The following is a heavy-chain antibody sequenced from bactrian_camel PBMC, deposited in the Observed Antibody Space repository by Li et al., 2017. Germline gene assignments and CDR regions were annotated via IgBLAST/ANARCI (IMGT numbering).Heavy chain of an antibody. CDR2: IYTGSGNT. CDR1: GYTYNGNC. Sequence: HVQLVESGGGSVQAGGSLRLSCAASGYTYNGNCMAWFRQAPGKEREGVARIYTGSGNTYYADSVKGRFTISQDNAKNTVYLQMNSLKPEDTAMYYCAARGPYRYTKLSVRDFTYWGQGTQVTVS. D-gene: IGHD2*01. J-gene: IGHJ6*01. CDR3: AARGPYRYTKLSVRDFTY. V-gene: IGHV3S1*01.